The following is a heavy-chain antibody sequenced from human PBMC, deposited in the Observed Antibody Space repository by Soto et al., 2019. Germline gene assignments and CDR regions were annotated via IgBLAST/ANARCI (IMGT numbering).Heavy chain of an antibody. J-gene: IGHJ5*02. CDR2: ISSSGSTI. Sequence: VGSLRLSCAASGFTFSDYYMSWIRQAPGKGLEWVSYISSSGSTIYYADSVKGRFTISRDNAKNSLYLQMNSLRAEDTAVYYCARDPKYYYDSSGYQTWGQGTLVTVSS. V-gene: IGHV3-11*01. D-gene: IGHD3-22*01. CDR3: ARDPKYYYDSSGYQT. CDR1: GFTFSDYY.